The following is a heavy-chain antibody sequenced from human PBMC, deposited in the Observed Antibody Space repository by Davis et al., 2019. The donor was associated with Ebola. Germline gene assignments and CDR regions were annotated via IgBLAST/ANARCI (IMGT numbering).Heavy chain of an antibody. CDR2: IRSKANSYAT. CDR3: SGTVAGRDY. CDR1: GFTFSGSA. J-gene: IGHJ4*02. D-gene: IGHD6-19*01. V-gene: IGHV3-73*01. Sequence: ASLKISCAASGFTFSGSAMHWVRQASGKGLEWVGRIRSKANSYATAYAASVKGRFTISRDDSKNTAYLQMNSLKTEDTAVYYCSGTVAGRDYWGQGTLVTVSS.